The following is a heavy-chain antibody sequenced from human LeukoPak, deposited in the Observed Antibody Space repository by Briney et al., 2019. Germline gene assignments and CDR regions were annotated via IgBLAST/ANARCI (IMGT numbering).Heavy chain of an antibody. V-gene: IGHV3-30*03. J-gene: IGHJ6*02. D-gene: IGHD2-2*03. Sequence: GKSLRLSCVASGFTLSSYGMHWVRQAPGKGLEWVALISYDGSQKYYADSVKGRFTVSRDNAKSLLYLQMDSLRAEDTAVYYCARDGSAVSPPYYYYYGMDVWGQGTTVTVSS. CDR3: ARDGSAVSPPYYYYYGMDV. CDR1: GFTLSSYG. CDR2: ISYDGSQK.